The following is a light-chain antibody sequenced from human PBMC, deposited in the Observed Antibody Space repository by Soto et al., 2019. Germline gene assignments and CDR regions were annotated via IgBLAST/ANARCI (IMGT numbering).Light chain of an antibody. V-gene: IGKV1-9*01. CDR1: QGISSY. J-gene: IGKJ4*01. CDR3: QQLNSYPFT. Sequence: DIQLTQSPSFLSASVGDRVTITCRASQGISSYLAWYQQKPGKAPKLLIYAASTLQSGVPSRFSGSGSGTEFTLTISSLQPEDFATYYCQQLNSYPFTFGGGTRWISN. CDR2: AAS.